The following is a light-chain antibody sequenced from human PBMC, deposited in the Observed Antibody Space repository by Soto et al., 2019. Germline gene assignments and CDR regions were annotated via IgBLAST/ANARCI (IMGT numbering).Light chain of an antibody. CDR2: EVS. J-gene: IGLJ1*01. V-gene: IGLV2-8*01. CDR3: SSYAGSTFYV. CDR1: SGDVGGYNY. Sequence: QPALTQPPSASGAPGQSVTISCTGTSGDVGGYNYVSWYRQHPGKAPKPMIYEVSKRPSGVPDRFSGSKSGNTASLTVSGLQAEDEADYYCSSYAGSTFYVFGTGTKVTVL.